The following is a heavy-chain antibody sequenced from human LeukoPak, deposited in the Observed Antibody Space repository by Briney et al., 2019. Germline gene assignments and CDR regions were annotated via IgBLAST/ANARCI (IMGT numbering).Heavy chain of an antibody. CDR3: ARDLNPYYYDSSGYYRPSVKAFDI. CDR1: GFTFSSYE. Sequence: GGSLRLSCAASGFTFSSYEMNWVRQAPGKGLEWVSYISSSGSTIYYADSVKGRFTISRDNAKNSLYLQMNSLRAEDTAVYYCARDLNPYYYDSSGYYRPSVKAFDIWGQGTMVTVSS. J-gene: IGHJ3*02. CDR2: ISSSGSTI. D-gene: IGHD3-22*01. V-gene: IGHV3-48*03.